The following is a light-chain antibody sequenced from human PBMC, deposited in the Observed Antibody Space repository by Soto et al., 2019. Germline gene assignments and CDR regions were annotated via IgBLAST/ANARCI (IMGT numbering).Light chain of an antibody. CDR2: TTS. V-gene: IGKV1-27*01. CDR3: QKYNSGAWT. Sequence: DIQMTQSPSSLSASVGDRVTITCRASQGISNYLAWYQQKPGKVPKPLIHTTSTLQSGVPSRFSGSGSGTDFTLTISSLQPEDVATYYWQKYNSGAWTFGQGTKVEIK. CDR1: QGISNY. J-gene: IGKJ1*01.